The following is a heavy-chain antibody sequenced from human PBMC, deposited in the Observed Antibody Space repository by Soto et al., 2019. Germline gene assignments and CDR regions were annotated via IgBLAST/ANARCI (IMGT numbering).Heavy chain of an antibody. CDR1: GYPFTGYH. D-gene: IGHD1-26*01. Sequence: GASVKVSCKASGYPFTGYHIQWVRQAPGQGLEWMGWINTNTGDTMYAQKFQGWVTMTRDTSINTAYMELSRLRSDGTAVYYCARWVGASNWFDPWGQGTLVTVSS. CDR2: INTNTGDT. CDR3: ARWVGASNWFDP. V-gene: IGHV1-2*04. J-gene: IGHJ5*02.